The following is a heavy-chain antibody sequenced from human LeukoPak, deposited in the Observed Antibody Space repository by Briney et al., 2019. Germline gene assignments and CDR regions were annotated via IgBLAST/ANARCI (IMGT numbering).Heavy chain of an antibody. V-gene: IGHV3-13*01. CDR3: ARDACSAGRCYHDY. J-gene: IGHJ4*02. CDR1: GFTFSTYD. CDR2: IGPTADT. D-gene: IGHD2-15*01. Sequence: GGSLRLSCAASGFTFSTYDMHWVRQATGKGLEWVSAIGPTADTYYADSVRGRFTISRENAKNPLYLQMNNLRAGDTGVYYCARDACSAGRCYHDYWGQGTLVTVSS.